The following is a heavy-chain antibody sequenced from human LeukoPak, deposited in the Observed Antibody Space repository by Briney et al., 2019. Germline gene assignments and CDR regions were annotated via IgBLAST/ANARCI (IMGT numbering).Heavy chain of an antibody. CDR1: GFTFSSYW. CDR3: AREDIVATIAFDY. D-gene: IGHD5-12*01. CDR2: IKQDGSEK. Sequence: GGSPRLSCAASGFTFSSYWMSWVRQAPGKGLEWVANIKQDGSEKYYVDSVKGRFTISRDNAKNSLYLQMKSLRAEDTAVYYCAREDIVATIAFDYWGQGTLVTVSS. V-gene: IGHV3-7*01. J-gene: IGHJ4*02.